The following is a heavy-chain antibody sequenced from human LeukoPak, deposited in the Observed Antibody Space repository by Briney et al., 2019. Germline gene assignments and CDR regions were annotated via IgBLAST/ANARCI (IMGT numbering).Heavy chain of an antibody. D-gene: IGHD6-19*01. J-gene: IGHJ4*02. Sequence: PGGSLRLSCEASGFTFSNTWMSWLRQAPGKGLEWVANINQDGSEKYFVDSVKGRFTISRDNAKNSLYLQMNSLRAEDTAVYYCARDGSGWSNYWGQGTLVTVSS. V-gene: IGHV3-7*01. CDR2: INQDGSEK. CDR1: GFTFSNTW. CDR3: ARDGSGWSNY.